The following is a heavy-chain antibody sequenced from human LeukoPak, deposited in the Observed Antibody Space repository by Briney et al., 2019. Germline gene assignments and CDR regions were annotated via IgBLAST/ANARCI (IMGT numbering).Heavy chain of an antibody. J-gene: IGHJ4*02. V-gene: IGHV3-48*02. D-gene: IGHD3-22*01. CDR2: ISSGGSTI. CDR3: AREPPGNYDSSGYYYAHFDY. CDR1: GFTFSSYW. Sequence: GRSLRLSCAASGFTFSSYWMSWVRQAPGKGLEWVSYISSGGSTIYYADSVRGRFTISRDNAKNSLYLQMDSLRDEDTAVYYCAREPPGNYDSSGYYYAHFDYWGQGTLVTVSS.